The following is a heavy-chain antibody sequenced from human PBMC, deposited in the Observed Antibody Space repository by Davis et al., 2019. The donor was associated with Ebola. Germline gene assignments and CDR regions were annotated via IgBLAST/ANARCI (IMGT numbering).Heavy chain of an antibody. V-gene: IGHV3-53*01. J-gene: IGHJ6*02. CDR2: IYSGGST. CDR1: GFTVSSNY. CDR3: ATTTVTRAGYYYYYGMDV. Sequence: ESLKISCAASGFTVSSNYMSWVRQAPGKGLDWVSVIYSGGSTYYADSVKGRFTISRDNSKNTLYLQMNSLRAEDTAVYYCATTTVTRAGYYYYYGMDVWGQGTTVTVSS. D-gene: IGHD4-11*01.